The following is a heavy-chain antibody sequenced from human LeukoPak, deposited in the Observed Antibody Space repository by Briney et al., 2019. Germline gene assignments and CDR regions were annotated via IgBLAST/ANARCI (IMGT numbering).Heavy chain of an antibody. CDR1: GFTFSSYG. Sequence: GGSLRLSCAASGFTFSSYGMHWVRQAPGKGLEWVVVISYDGSNKYYADSVKGRFTISRDNSKNTLYLQMNSLRAEDTAVYYCAKDRVLGYGDYYFDYWGQGTLVTVSS. D-gene: IGHD4-17*01. CDR3: AKDRVLGYGDYYFDY. CDR2: ISYDGSNK. V-gene: IGHV3-30*18. J-gene: IGHJ4*02.